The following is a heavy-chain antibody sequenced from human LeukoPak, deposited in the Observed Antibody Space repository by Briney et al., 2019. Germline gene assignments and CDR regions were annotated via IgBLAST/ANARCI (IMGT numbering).Heavy chain of an antibody. D-gene: IGHD1-26*01. Sequence: GGSLRLSCAASGFTFSGSAMHWVRQASGKGLEWVGRIRSKANSYATAYAAPVKGRFTISRDDSKNTAYLQMNSLKTEATAVYYCTSGYSGSYYRDYWGQGTLVTVSS. V-gene: IGHV3-73*01. CDR2: IRSKANSYAT. CDR1: GFTFSGSA. CDR3: TSGYSGSYYRDY. J-gene: IGHJ4*02.